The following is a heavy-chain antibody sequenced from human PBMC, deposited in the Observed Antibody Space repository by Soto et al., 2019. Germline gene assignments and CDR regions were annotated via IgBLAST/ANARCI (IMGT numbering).Heavy chain of an antibody. Sequence: PSETLSLTCTVSGGSISSYYWSWIRQPPGKGLEWIGYIYYSGSTNYNPSLKSRVTILVDTSKNQFSLKLSSVTVADTAVYYCARKGVIAEYYYYYYGMDVWGQGTTVTVSS. J-gene: IGHJ6*02. V-gene: IGHV4-59*12. CDR3: ARKGVIAEYYYYYYGMDV. CDR1: GGSISSYY. CDR2: IYYSGST. D-gene: IGHD6-13*01.